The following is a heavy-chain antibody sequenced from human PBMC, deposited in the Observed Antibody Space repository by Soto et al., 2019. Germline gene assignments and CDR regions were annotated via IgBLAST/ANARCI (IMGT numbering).Heavy chain of an antibody. D-gene: IGHD3-16*02. CDR2: IYYSGST. Sequence: SETLSLTCTVSGGSISSYYWSWIRQPPGKGLEWIGYIYYSGSTNYNPSLKSRVTISVDTSKNQFSLKLSSVTAADTAVYYCARLGLYVWGSYRSAYYFDYWGQGTLVTVSS. J-gene: IGHJ4*02. CDR3: ARLGLYVWGSYRSAYYFDY. CDR1: GGSISSYY. V-gene: IGHV4-59*08.